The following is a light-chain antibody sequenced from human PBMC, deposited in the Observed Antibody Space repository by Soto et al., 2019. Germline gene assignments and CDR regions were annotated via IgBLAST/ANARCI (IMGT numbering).Light chain of an antibody. CDR2: GAS. Sequence: DIVMTQSPATLSVSPGERVTLSCRASQSVANNVAWYQQRPGQPPRLLIYGASTRASGVPARFSGSGYGRQFTLTISSLQSEDFAVYYCQQRSNWPITFGQGTRLEIK. V-gene: IGKV3-15*01. CDR3: QQRSNWPIT. CDR1: QSVANN. J-gene: IGKJ5*01.